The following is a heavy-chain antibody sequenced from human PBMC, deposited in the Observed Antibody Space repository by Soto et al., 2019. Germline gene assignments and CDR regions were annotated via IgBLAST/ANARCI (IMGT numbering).Heavy chain of an antibody. CDR1: GFTVSSSY. D-gene: IGHD3-3*01. J-gene: IGHJ4*02. V-gene: IGHV3-53*02. Sequence: EVQLVETGGGLIQPGGSLRLSCAASGFTVSSSYMSWVRQAPGKGLEWVSVIYSGGSTYYADSVKGRFTISRDNSKITLYLQMNSLRAEDTAVYYCVRDAYDFWSGSTYDYWGQGTLVTVSS. CDR3: VRDAYDFWSGSTYDY. CDR2: IYSGGST.